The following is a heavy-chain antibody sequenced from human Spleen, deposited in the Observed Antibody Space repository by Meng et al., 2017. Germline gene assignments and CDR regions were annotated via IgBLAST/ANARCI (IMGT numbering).Heavy chain of an antibody. Sequence: GGSLRLSCAASGFTFTSWVRQAPGKGLEWVANIKQDGSEKYYVDSVKGRFTISRDNTKNSLYLQMNSLRAEDTAVYYCARASYYDSSGYYLSFSYFFDYWGQGTLVTVSS. CDR2: IKQDGSEK. V-gene: IGHV3-7*01. J-gene: IGHJ4*02. CDR1: GFTFTS. CDR3: ARASYYDSSGYYLSFSYFFDY. D-gene: IGHD3-22*01.